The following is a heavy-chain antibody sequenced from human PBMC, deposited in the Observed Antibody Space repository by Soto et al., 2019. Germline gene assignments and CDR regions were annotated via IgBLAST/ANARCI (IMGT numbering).Heavy chain of an antibody. Sequence: QVQLQESGPGLVKPSETLSLTCTVSGGSISNYYWSWIRQPPGKGLEWIGYIHNSGSTNYNPSPKSRITISRDTAKNQLSLKVSSVTAADTAVYYCARGSGWYYYWGQGTLVTVSS. CDR3: ARGSGWYYY. CDR1: GGSISNYY. V-gene: IGHV4-59*01. CDR2: IHNSGST. J-gene: IGHJ4*02. D-gene: IGHD6-19*01.